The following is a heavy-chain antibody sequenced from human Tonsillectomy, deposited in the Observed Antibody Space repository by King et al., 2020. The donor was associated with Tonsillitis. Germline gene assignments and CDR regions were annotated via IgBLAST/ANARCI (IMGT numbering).Heavy chain of an antibody. J-gene: IGHJ3*02. V-gene: IGHV3-21*01. Sequence: VKLVESGGGLVKPGGSLRLSCAASGFTFSSYSMNWVRQAPGKGLEWVSSISSSSSYIYYADSVKGRFTISRDNAKNSLYLQMNSLRAEDTAVYYCARATHDSSGYSSQGVAFDIWGQGTMVTVSS. D-gene: IGHD3-22*01. CDR1: GFTFSSYS. CDR2: ISSSSSYI. CDR3: ARATHDSSGYSSQGVAFDI.